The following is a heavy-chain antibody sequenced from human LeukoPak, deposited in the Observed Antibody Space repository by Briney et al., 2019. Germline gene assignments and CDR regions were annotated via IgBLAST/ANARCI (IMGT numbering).Heavy chain of an antibody. V-gene: IGHV3-23*01. D-gene: IGHD1-26*01. CDR3: AKDSGSYRYFDY. CDR1: GFTFSSYA. J-gene: IGHJ4*02. CDR2: ISGSGGST. Sequence: GGSLRLSCAASGFTFSSYAMSWVRQAPGKGLEWVSAISGSGGSTCYADSVKGRFTISRDNSKNTLYLQMNSLRADDTAVYYCAKDSGSYRYFDYWGQGTLVTVSS.